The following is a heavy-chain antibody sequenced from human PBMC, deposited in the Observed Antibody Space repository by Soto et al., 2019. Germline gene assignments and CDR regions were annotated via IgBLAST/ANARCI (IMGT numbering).Heavy chain of an antibody. D-gene: IGHD1-1*01. V-gene: IGHV4-4*07. CDR3: ARLNAMRWFDP. CDR2: SYTSGST. CDR1: GVSISTFY. Sequence: SETLSLTCTVSGVSISTFYWSWIRQPAGKGLEWIGHSYTSGSTNYNPSLKSRVTMPVDTSKDQFSLKLSSVTAADTAVYYCARLNAMRWFDPWGQGTLVTVSS. J-gene: IGHJ5*02.